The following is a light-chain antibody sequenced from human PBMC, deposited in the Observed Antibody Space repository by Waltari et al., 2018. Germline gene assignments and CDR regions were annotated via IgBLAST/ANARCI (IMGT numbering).Light chain of an antibody. V-gene: IGKV1-27*01. Sequence: DIQMTQSPPPLSASVGDRVTITCRASQPIVNYLAWYQQKPGKAPKLLIYVASTLQSGVPSRFSGSGSGTEFTLTISSLQPEDVATYYCQKYNNAPLTFGGGTKVEIK. CDR3: QKYNNAPLT. CDR2: VAS. J-gene: IGKJ4*01. CDR1: QPIVNY.